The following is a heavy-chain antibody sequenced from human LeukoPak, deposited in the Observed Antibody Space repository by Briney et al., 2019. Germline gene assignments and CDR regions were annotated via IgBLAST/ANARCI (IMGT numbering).Heavy chain of an antibody. CDR2: IYSGGST. D-gene: IGHD3-9*01. CDR1: GFTFSTYW. V-gene: IGHV3-66*01. Sequence: GGSLRLSCAASGFTFSTYWMTWVRQAPGKGLEWVSVIYSGGSTYYADSVKGRFTISRDNSKNTLYLQMNSLRAEDTAVYYCARGYDILSFDYWGQGTLVTVSS. J-gene: IGHJ4*02. CDR3: ARGYDILSFDY.